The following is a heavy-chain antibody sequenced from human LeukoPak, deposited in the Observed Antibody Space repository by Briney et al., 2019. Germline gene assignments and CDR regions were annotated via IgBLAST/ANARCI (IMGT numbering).Heavy chain of an antibody. CDR2: IYHSGST. J-gene: IGHJ4*02. D-gene: IGHD6-19*01. V-gene: IGHV4-4*02. CDR1: GGSISSSNW. CDR3: ARTVYSSGWLFDY. Sequence: SETLSLTCAVSGGSISSSNWWSWVRQPPGKGLEWIGEIYHSGSTNYNPSLKSRVTISVDKSKNQFSLKLSSVTAADTAVYYCARTVYSSGWLFDYWGQGTLVTVSS.